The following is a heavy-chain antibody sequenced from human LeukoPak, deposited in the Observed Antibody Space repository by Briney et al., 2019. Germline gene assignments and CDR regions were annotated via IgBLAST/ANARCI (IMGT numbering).Heavy chain of an antibody. CDR2: VSGSGGST. V-gene: IGHV3-23*01. J-gene: IGHJ4*02. CDR1: GFTFSSYA. Sequence: GGSPRLSCAASGFTFSSYAMSWVRQAPGKGLEWVSGVSGSGGSTYYADSVKGRFTISRDNSKNTLYLQMNSLRADDTAVYYCAKDHLDCSGGTCYTYFDYWGQGTLVTVSS. CDR3: AKDHLDCSGGTCYTYFDY. D-gene: IGHD2-15*01.